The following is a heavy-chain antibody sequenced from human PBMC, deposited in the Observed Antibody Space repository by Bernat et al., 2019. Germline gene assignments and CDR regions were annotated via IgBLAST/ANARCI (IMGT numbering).Heavy chain of an antibody. CDR1: GFTVSNNY. Sequence: EVQLVESGGGLVQPGGSLRLSCAASGFTVSNNYMLWFRQAPGRGLEWVLLIYSGGSTYYADSVKGRFTISRDNSKNTLSLQMNSLRVEDTAVYYGARNGHVGATRQNWGQGTLVTVSS. CDR2: IYSGGST. J-gene: IGHJ4*02. V-gene: IGHV3-66*01. CDR3: ARNGHVGATRQN. D-gene: IGHD2-8*01.